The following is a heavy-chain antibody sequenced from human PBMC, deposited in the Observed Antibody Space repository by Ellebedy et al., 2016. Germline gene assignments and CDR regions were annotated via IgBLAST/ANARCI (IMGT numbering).Heavy chain of an antibody. CDR2: ISAYNGNT. V-gene: IGHV1-18*01. J-gene: IGHJ4*02. Sequence: ASVKVSXXASGYTFTSYGISWVRQAPGQGLEWMGWISAYNGNTNYAQKLQGRVTMTTDTSTSTAYMELRSLRSDDTAVYYCAREVLERRIDYWGQGTLVTVSS. CDR1: GYTFTSYG. CDR3: AREVLERRIDY. D-gene: IGHD1-1*01.